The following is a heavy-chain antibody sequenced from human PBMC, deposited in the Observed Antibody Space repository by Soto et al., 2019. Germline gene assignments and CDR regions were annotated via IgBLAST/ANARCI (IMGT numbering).Heavy chain of an antibody. CDR1: GYSFSTHW. V-gene: IGHV5-51*01. J-gene: IGHJ4*02. Sequence: LGESLKISCKGSGYSFSTHWIGWVRQVPGQGLECMGIIYPIDSETKYSPSFQGHVTISVDKSINTAFLQWRSLKASDSAMYYCARWASVLTPFDSWGQGTLVTVSS. CDR3: ARWASVLTPFDS. D-gene: IGHD2-15*01. CDR2: IYPIDSET.